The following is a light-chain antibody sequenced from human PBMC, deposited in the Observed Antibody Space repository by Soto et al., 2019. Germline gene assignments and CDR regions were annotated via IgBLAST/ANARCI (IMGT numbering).Light chain of an antibody. J-gene: IGLJ3*02. CDR3: SSYTSSGTWV. Sequence: QSVLTQPPSVSGSPGQSVTISCTGTSSDVGSYNRVSWYQQPPGTAPKLMICQVSNRPSGVPYRFSGSKSGNTASLTISGLQAEDEADYYCSSYTSSGTWVFGGGTKVTVL. V-gene: IGLV2-18*02. CDR1: SSDVGSYNR. CDR2: QVS.